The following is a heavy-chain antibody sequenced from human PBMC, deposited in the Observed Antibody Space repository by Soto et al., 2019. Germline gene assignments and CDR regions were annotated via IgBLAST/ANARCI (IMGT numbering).Heavy chain of an antibody. CDR3: ARGRYDSSGYDFDY. V-gene: IGHV1-69*06. CDR1: GGSFSSSA. D-gene: IGHD3-22*01. Sequence: QVQLVQSGAEVKKPGSSVKVSCKASGGSFSSSAFSWVRQAPGQGLEWMGGIIPMFGTANYAQKFQGRVTNFADKSTSIVYMELSSLRFEDTAVYCCARGRYDSSGYDFDYWGQGTLVTIST. J-gene: IGHJ4*02. CDR2: IIPMFGTA.